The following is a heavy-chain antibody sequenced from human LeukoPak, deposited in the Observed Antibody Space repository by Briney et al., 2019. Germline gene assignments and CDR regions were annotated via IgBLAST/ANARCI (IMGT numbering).Heavy chain of an antibody. CDR2: TNSDGRST. Sequence: GGSLRPSCAASGFTFSSYWMHWVRQAPGKGLVWVSRTNSDGRSTSYADSVKGRFTISRDNAKNTLYLQMNSLGAEDTAVYYCARETFDYGDYYFDYCGQGTLVTVSS. J-gene: IGHJ4*02. V-gene: IGHV3-74*01. CDR1: GFTFSSYW. CDR3: ARETFDYGDYYFDY. D-gene: IGHD4-17*01.